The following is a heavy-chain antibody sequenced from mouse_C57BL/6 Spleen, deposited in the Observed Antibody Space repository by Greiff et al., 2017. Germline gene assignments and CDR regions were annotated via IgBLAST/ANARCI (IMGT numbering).Heavy chain of an antibody. J-gene: IGHJ1*03. CDR2: ISSGSSTI. CDR1: GFTFSDYG. V-gene: IGHV5-17*01. Sequence: EVMLVESGGGLVKPGGSLKLSCAASGFTFSDYGMHWVRQAPEKGLEWVAYISSGSSTIYYADTVKGRFTISRDNAKNTLFLQMTSLRSEDTAMYYCGSLRYPWYFDVWGTGTTVTVSS. CDR3: GSLRYPWYFDV. D-gene: IGHD1-1*01.